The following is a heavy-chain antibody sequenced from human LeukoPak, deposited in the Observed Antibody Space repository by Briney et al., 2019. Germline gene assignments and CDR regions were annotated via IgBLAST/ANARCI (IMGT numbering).Heavy chain of an antibody. D-gene: IGHD3-9*01. CDR2: ISGSGSST. J-gene: IGHJ5*02. CDR1: GLTFRDYG. CDR3: AKIFLRYFDP. V-gene: IGHV3-23*01. Sequence: GGSLRLSCVVSGLTFRDYGMSWVRQAPGKGLEWISAISGSGSSTSYADSVKGRFTISRDNSKSTLYLQMSSLRVEDTAIYFCAKIFLRYFDPWGQGTLVTVSS.